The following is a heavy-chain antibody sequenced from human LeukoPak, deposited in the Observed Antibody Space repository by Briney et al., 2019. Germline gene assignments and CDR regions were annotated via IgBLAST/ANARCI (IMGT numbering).Heavy chain of an antibody. CDR3: ARAVGLNYDFWSGYSSFDY. V-gene: IGHV1-18*01. D-gene: IGHD3-3*01. CDR2: ISAYNGNT. J-gene: IGHJ4*02. CDR1: VYTFTSYG. Sequence: ASVKVSSKASVYTFTSYGISWVRQAPGQGLEWMGWISAYNGNTNYAQKLQDRVTMTTDTSTSTAYMELRSLRSDDTAVYYCARAVGLNYDFWSGYSSFDYWGQGTLVSVSS.